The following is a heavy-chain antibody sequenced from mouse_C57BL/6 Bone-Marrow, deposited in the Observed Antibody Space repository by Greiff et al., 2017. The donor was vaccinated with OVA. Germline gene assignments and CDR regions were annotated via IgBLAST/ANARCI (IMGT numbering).Heavy chain of an antibody. Sequence: EVQLQQSGPELVKPGASVKISCKASGYTFTDYYMHWVKQSHGKSLEWIGDINPNNGGTSYNQKFKGKATLTVDKSSSTAYMELRSLTSEDSAVYDCARHYGSSYGYFDYWGQGTTLTVSS. CDR2: INPNNGGT. D-gene: IGHD1-1*01. V-gene: IGHV1-26*01. CDR3: ARHYGSSYGYFDY. J-gene: IGHJ2*01. CDR1: GYTFTDYY.